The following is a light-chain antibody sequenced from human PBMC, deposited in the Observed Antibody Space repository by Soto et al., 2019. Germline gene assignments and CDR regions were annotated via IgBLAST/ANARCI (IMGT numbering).Light chain of an antibody. CDR3: AAWDVSLNGHYA. V-gene: IGLV1-44*01. CDR2: NDN. Sequence: QSVLTQPPSVSGTPGQRVTISCSGSFSNIGSSSVNWYQQFPGTAPKLLMYNDNQWPSGVPDRFSCSRSGTSASLAISGLQSEDEADYFCAAWDVSLNGHYAFGTGTKVTVL. J-gene: IGLJ1*01. CDR1: FSNIGSSS.